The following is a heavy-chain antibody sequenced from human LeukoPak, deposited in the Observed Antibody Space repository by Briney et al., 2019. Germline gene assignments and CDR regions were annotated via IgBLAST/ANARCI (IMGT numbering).Heavy chain of an antibody. CDR1: GGSMNRDSNY. D-gene: IGHD2/OR15-2a*01. V-gene: IGHV4-61*02. J-gene: IGHJ4*02. CDR3: VDFPGGY. Sequence: SQTLSLTCTVSGGSMNRDSNYWSWVRQPAGKGLEWIGRIYTSGTTFYNPSLKSRVTISVDPSKKQFSLKLTSVTASDTAVYYCVDFPGGYWGQGTLVTVSS. CDR2: IYTSGTT.